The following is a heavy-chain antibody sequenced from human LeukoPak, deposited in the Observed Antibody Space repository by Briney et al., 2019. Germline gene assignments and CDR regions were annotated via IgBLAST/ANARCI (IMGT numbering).Heavy chain of an antibody. CDR3: AKVMGAFDYGDYFDY. CDR1: GFAFSTYW. V-gene: IGHV3-7*03. Sequence: GGSLRLSCAASGFAFSTYWMSWVRQAPGKGLEWVANIKHDGSDRNYVDSVRGRFTISRDNAKNSLYLQMNSLRAEDTALYYCAKVMGAFDYGDYFDYWGQGTLVTVSS. D-gene: IGHD4-17*01. J-gene: IGHJ4*02. CDR2: IKHDGSDR.